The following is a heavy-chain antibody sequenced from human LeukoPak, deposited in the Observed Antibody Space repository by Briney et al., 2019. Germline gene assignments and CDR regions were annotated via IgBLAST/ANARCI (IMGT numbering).Heavy chain of an antibody. Sequence: ASVKVSCKASGYTFTSYDINWLRQATGQGLEWMGWMNPNSGNTGYAQKFQGRVTITRITSISTAYMELSSLRSEDTALYYCARVTHDYGGPNFDYWGQGTLVTVSS. CDR3: ARVTHDYGGPNFDY. D-gene: IGHD4-23*01. CDR2: MNPNSGNT. V-gene: IGHV1-8*03. CDR1: GYTFTSYD. J-gene: IGHJ4*02.